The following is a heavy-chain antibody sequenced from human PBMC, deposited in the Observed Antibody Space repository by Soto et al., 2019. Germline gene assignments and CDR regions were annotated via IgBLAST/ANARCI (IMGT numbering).Heavy chain of an antibody. V-gene: IGHV3-11*01. CDR2: ISSSGSTI. Sequence: PGGSLRLSCAASGFTFSDYYMSWIRQAPGKGLEWVSYISSSGSTIYYADSVKGRFTISRDNAKNSLYLQINSLRAEDTAVYYCAREIAAAGTEFDYWGQGALVTVSS. J-gene: IGHJ4*02. CDR1: GFTFSDYY. CDR3: AREIAAAGTEFDY. D-gene: IGHD6-13*01.